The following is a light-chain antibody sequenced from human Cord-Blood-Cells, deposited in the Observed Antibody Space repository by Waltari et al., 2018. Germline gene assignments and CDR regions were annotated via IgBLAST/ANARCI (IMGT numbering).Light chain of an antibody. CDR2: GAS. Sequence: EIVLTQSPGTLSLSTGDRATLPCRASQSVSSSYLAGYQQKPGQAPRLLIYGASSRATGIPDRFSGSGSGTDFTLTISRLEPEDFAVYYCQQYGSSPRTFGQGTKVEIK. CDR3: QQYGSSPRT. J-gene: IGKJ1*01. CDR1: QSVSSSY. V-gene: IGKV3-20*01.